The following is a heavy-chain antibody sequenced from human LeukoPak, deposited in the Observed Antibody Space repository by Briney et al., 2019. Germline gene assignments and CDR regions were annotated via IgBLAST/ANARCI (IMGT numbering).Heavy chain of an antibody. Sequence: GASVKVSCKPSGYTFTSYGIGWVRQAPGQGLEWMGWISAYNGNTNYAQKLQGRVTMTTDTSTSTAYMELRSLRSDDTAVYYCARGYRLSAYSSSWYSALKNTVKYGTRALGFDYWGQGTLVTVSS. V-gene: IGHV1-18*01. CDR3: ARGYRLSAYSSSWYSALKNTVKYGTRALGFDY. J-gene: IGHJ4*02. CDR1: GYTFTSYG. D-gene: IGHD6-13*01. CDR2: ISAYNGNT.